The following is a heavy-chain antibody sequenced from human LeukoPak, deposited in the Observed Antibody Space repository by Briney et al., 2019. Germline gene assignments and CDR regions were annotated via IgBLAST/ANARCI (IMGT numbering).Heavy chain of an antibody. CDR1: GFTFSTYA. J-gene: IGHJ4*02. CDR2: ISGSGGGT. V-gene: IGHV3-23*01. CDR3: AKTGSSSWCTFDY. Sequence: GGSLRLSCAASGFTFSTYAMSWVRQAPGKGLEWVSAISGSGGGTYYADSVKGRFTISRDNFKNTLYLQVNSLRAEDTAVYYCAKTGSSSWCTFDYWGQGTLVTVSS. D-gene: IGHD6-13*01.